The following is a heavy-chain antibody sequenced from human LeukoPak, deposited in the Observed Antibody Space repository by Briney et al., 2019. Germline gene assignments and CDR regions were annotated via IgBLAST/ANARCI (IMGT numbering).Heavy chain of an antibody. CDR2: IYNSGST. D-gene: IGHD4-17*01. CDR1: GGSISSYY. CDR3: ARGSDYGVDGNYYYYYMYV. V-gene: IGHV4-59*01. Sequence: PSETLSLTCTASGGSISSYYWSWIRQPPGKGLEWIGYIYNSGSTNYNPSLKSRVTISVDTSKNQFSLKLSSVTAADTAVYYCARGSDYGVDGNYYYYYMYVGGKGTTVTVSS. J-gene: IGHJ6*03.